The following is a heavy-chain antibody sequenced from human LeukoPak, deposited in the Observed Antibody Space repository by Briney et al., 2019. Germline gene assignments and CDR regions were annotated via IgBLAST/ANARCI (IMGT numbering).Heavy chain of an antibody. CDR1: GGSISSYY. J-gene: IGHJ4*02. Sequence: SETLSLTCTVSGGSISSYYWSWIRQPPGKGLEWIGYIYYSGITNYNPSLKSRVTISVDTSKNQFSLKLSSVTAADTAVYYCARERRYCSGGSCYSDFDYWGQGTLVTVSS. V-gene: IGHV4-59*01. D-gene: IGHD2-15*01. CDR3: ARERRYCSGGSCYSDFDY. CDR2: IYYSGIT.